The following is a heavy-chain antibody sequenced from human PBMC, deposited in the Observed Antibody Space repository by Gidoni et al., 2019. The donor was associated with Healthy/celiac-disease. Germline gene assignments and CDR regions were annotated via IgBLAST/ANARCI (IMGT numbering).Heavy chain of an antibody. Sequence: QVQLQQWGAGLLKPSETLSLTCAVYGGSFSGYYWSWIRQPPGKGLEWIGEINHSGSTNYNPSLKSRVTISVDTSKNQFSLKLSSVTAADTAVYYCARGELGKADFDYWGQGTLVTVSS. V-gene: IGHV4-34*01. J-gene: IGHJ4*02. CDR2: INHSGST. CDR3: ARGELGKADFDY. CDR1: GGSFSGYY. D-gene: IGHD7-27*01.